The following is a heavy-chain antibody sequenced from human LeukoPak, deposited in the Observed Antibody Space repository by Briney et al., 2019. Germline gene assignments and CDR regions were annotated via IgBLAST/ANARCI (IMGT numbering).Heavy chain of an antibody. V-gene: IGHV4-34*01. CDR2: INHSGST. CDR1: GGSFSGYY. D-gene: IGHD5-18*01. Sequence: PSETLSLTCAVYGGSFSGYYWSWIRQPPGKGLEWIGEINHSGSTNYNPSLKSRVTISVDTSKNQFSLKLSSETAADTAVYYCARRDRYSSGQFDHWGQGTLVTVSS. CDR3: ARRDRYSSGQFDH. J-gene: IGHJ4*02.